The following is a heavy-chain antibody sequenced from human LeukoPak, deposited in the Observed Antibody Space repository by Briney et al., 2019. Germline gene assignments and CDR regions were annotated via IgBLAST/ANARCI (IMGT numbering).Heavy chain of an antibody. CDR3: SKGRSAGGLDV. J-gene: IGHJ6*02. Sequence: PGGSLRLSCVASGFIVNDHAMHWVRQTPGKGLEWVAGVFWNGVDKGYADSVKGRFTIFRDNAKNSMYLQMNGLRIEDTALYYCSKGRSAGGLDVWGPGTPVTVSS. V-gene: IGHV3-9*01. CDR1: GFIVNDHA. CDR2: VFWNGVDK.